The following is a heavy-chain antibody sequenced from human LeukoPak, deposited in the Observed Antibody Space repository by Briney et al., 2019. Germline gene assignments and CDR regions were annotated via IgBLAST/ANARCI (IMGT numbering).Heavy chain of an antibody. D-gene: IGHD5-18*01. V-gene: IGHV4-39*07. CDR2: IYYSGST. CDR1: GGSISSSSYY. CDR3: ARDLRYSYGYRYYFDY. Sequence: PSETLSLTCTVSGGSISSSSYYWGWIRQPPGKGLEWIGSIYYSGSTYYNPSLKSRVTISVDTSKNQFSLKLSSVTAADTAVYYCARDLRYSYGYRYYFDYWGQGTLVTVSS. J-gene: IGHJ4*02.